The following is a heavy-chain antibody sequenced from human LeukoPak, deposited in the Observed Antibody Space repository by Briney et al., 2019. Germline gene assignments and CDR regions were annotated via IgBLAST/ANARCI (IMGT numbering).Heavy chain of an antibody. D-gene: IGHD4/OR15-4a*01. Sequence: PSETLSLTSTVSRGSISGYSWSWIRQSPGGGLEWIGYIYYSGDTAYNPSLRSRVTFSVDTSKNQFSLQLRSVATADTAVYYCVRGPYGASISKWFDPWGQGTQVIVSP. CDR1: RGSISGYS. CDR3: VRGPYGASISKWFDP. V-gene: IGHV4-59*01. J-gene: IGHJ5*02. CDR2: IYYSGDT.